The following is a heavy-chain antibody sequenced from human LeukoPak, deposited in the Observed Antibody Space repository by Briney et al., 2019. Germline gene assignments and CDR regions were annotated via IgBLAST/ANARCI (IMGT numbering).Heavy chain of an antibody. Sequence: PGGSLRLSRAASGFTFSSYAMHWVRQAPGKGLEWVAVISYDGSNKYYADSVKGRFTISRDNSKNTLYLQMNSLRAEDTAVYYCAKDMALYSTSWLLSYWGQGTLVTVSS. CDR2: ISYDGSNK. V-gene: IGHV3-30-3*01. J-gene: IGHJ4*02. D-gene: IGHD6-13*01. CDR1: GFTFSSYA. CDR3: AKDMALYSTSWLLSY.